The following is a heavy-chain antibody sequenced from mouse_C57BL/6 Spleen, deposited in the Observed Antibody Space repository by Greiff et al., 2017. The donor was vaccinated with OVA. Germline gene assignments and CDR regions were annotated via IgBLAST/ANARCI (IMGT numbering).Heavy chain of an antibody. CDR3: ASAYDFFDY. V-gene: IGHV1-22*01. CDR1: GYTFTDYN. CDR2: INPNNGGT. D-gene: IGHD2-4*01. J-gene: IGHJ2*01. Sequence: EVQLQQSGPELVKPGASVKMSCKASGYTFTDYNMHWVKQSHGQSLEWIGYINPNNGGTSYNQKFKGKATLTVNKSSSTAYMELRSLTSEDSAVYYCASAYDFFDYWGQGTTLTVSS.